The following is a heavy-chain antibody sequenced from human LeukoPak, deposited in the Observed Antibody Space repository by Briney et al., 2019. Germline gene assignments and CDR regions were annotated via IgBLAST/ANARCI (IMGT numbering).Heavy chain of an antibody. J-gene: IGHJ4*02. Sequence: SVKVSCKASGGTFSSYTISWVRQAPGQGLEWMGRIIPILGIANYAQKFQGRVTITADKSTSTAYMELSSLRSEDTAVYYCARDSSNRWELPNWGREPWSPSPQ. V-gene: IGHV1-69*04. CDR3: ARDSSNRWELPN. CDR1: GGTFSSYT. CDR2: IIPILGIA. D-gene: IGHD1-26*01.